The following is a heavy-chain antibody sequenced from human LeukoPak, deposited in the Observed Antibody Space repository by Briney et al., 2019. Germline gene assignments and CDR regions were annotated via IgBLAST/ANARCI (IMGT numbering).Heavy chain of an antibody. CDR2: IYHSGST. J-gene: IGHJ4*02. Sequence: SETLSLTCAVSGGSISSSNWWSWVRQPPGKGLEWIGEIYHSGSTNYNPSLKSRATISVDKSKNQFSLQLNSVTPEDTAVYYCARGVGPFDYWGQGTLVTVSS. CDR1: GGSISSSNW. V-gene: IGHV4-4*02. CDR3: ARGVGPFDY. D-gene: IGHD3-16*01.